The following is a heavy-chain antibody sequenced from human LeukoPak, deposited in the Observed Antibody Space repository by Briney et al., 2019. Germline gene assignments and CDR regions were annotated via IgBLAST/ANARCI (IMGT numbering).Heavy chain of an antibody. CDR1: GFTFSSYG. D-gene: IGHD6-13*01. J-gene: IGHJ6*02. V-gene: IGHV3-33*01. CDR2: IWYDGSNK. CDR3: ARDLVSSSWFFNGMDV. Sequence: GGSLRLSCAASGFTFSSYGMHWVRQAPGKGLEWVAVIWYDGSNKYYADSVKGRFTISRDNSKNTLYLQMNSLRAEDTAVYYCARDLVSSSWFFNGMDVRGQGTTVTVSS.